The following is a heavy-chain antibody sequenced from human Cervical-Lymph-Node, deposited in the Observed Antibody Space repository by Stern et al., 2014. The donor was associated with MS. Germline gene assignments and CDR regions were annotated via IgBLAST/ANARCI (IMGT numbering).Heavy chain of an antibody. V-gene: IGHV1-69*01. J-gene: IGHJ5*02. CDR1: GGTFSKFP. Sequence: QLVQSGAEVTKPGSSEKVSCKASGGTFSKFPSSWVRQAPGQGLGWMGGIFPVFGTPTYAQEFRGRVTITADVSTSTVYMELSSLRSDDTAVYYCALSSETSDRWYSLGYDLWGQGTLVTVSS. D-gene: IGHD6-13*01. CDR2: IFPVFGTP. CDR3: ALSSETSDRWYSLGYDL.